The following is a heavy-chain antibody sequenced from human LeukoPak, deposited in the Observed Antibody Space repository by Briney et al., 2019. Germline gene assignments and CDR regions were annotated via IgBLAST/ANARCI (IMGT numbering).Heavy chain of an antibody. CDR2: INSDGSST. V-gene: IGHV3-74*01. Sequence: GGSLRLSCATSGFTFSSYAMHWVRQAPGKGLVWVSRINSDGSSTSYADSVKGRFTISRDNAKNTLYLQMNSLRAEDTAVYYCAREGVWRQQLVDYYYGMDVWGQGTRSPSP. CDR3: AREGVWRQQLVDYYYGMDV. J-gene: IGHJ6*02. CDR1: GFTFSSYA. D-gene: IGHD6-13*01.